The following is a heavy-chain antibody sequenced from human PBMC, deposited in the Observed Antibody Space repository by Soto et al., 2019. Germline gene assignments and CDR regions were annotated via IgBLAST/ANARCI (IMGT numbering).Heavy chain of an antibody. CDR1: GYSFTSYW. V-gene: IGHV5-51*01. J-gene: IGHJ6*02. CDR3: ARTAAAGKYYYGVDV. Sequence: RGESLKISCKGSGYSFTSYWIGWVRQMPGKGLEWMGIIYPGDSDTRYSPSFQGQVTISADKSISTAYLQWSSRKASDTAMYYCARTAAAGKYYYGVDVWGQGTSVTSP. D-gene: IGHD6-13*01. CDR2: IYPGDSDT.